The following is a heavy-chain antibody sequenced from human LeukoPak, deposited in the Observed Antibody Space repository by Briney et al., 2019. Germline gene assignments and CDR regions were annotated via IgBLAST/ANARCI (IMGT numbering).Heavy chain of an antibody. CDR1: GGTFISYA. CDR2: IIPILGIA. Sequence: GSSVKVSCKASGGTFISYAISWVRQAPGQGLEWMGRIIPILGIANYAQKFQGRVTITADKSTSTAYMELSSLRSGDTAVYYCARGPRITMIVAYYFDYWGQGTLVTVSS. V-gene: IGHV1-69*04. D-gene: IGHD3-22*01. J-gene: IGHJ4*02. CDR3: ARGPRITMIVAYYFDY.